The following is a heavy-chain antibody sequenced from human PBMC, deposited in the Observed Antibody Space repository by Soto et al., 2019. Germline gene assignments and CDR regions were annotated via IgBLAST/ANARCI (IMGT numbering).Heavy chain of an antibody. CDR1: GGSISSGGYY. CDR2: IYYSGST. J-gene: IGHJ3*02. Sequence: QVQLQESGPGLVKPSQTLSLTCTVSGGSISSGGYYWSWIRQHPGKGLEWIGYIYYSGSTYYNPSLKSRVTISVDTSKNQFPLKLSSVTAADTAVYYCARQYYYDSSGYWGDRAFDIWGQGTMVTVSS. D-gene: IGHD3-22*01. CDR3: ARQYYYDSSGYWGDRAFDI. V-gene: IGHV4-31*03.